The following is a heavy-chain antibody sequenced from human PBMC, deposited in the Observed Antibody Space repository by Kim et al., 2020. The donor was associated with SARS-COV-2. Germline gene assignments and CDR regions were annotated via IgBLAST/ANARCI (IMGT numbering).Heavy chain of an antibody. D-gene: IGHD3-10*01. V-gene: IGHV1-46*01. CDR2: INPSPGTT. Sequence: ASVKVSCKAVSYTFTSFWLHWVRQAPGLGLELMGKINPSPGTTTYAQKFQGRVTMTRDTSTSTVYMELSRLRSEDTAVYYCARDLGAAFDLWGQGTTVTVSS. J-gene: IGHJ3*01. CDR3: ARDLGAAFDL. CDR1: SYTFTSFW.